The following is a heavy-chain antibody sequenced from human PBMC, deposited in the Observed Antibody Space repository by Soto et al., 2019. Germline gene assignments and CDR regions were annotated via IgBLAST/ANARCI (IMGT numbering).Heavy chain of an antibody. CDR3: ATAFYVNYYGSGSYYSDAFDI. J-gene: IGHJ3*02. CDR1: GYTLTELS. CDR2: FDTEDGET. V-gene: IGHV1-24*01. D-gene: IGHD3-10*01. Sequence: QVQLVQSGAEVKKPGASVKVSCKVSGYTLTELSMHWVRQAPGKGLEWMGGFDTEDGETIYAQKFQGRVTMTEDTSTDTAYMELSSLRSDDTALYYCATAFYVNYYGSGSYYSDAFDIWGQGTMVTVSS.